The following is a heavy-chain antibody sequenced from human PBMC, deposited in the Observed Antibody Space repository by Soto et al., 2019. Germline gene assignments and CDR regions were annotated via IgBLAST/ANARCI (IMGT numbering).Heavy chain of an antibody. CDR3: ARSLWKQLDPDDAFDI. CDR1: GYTFTSYG. Sequence: GASVKVSCKASGYTFTSYGISWVRQAPGQGLEWMGWISAYNGNTKYAQKLQGRVTMTTDTSTSTAYMELRSLRSDDTAVYYCARSLWKQLDPDDAFDIWGQGTMVTVSS. D-gene: IGHD6-13*01. V-gene: IGHV1-18*01. CDR2: ISAYNGNT. J-gene: IGHJ3*02.